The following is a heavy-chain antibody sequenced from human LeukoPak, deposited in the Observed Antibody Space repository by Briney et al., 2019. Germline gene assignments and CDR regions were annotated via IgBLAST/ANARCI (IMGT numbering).Heavy chain of an antibody. V-gene: IGHV1-46*01. Sequence: ASVKVSCKASGYTFTSYYMYWVRRAPGQGLEWMGIINPSGGRTSYAQRFQGRVTMTRDMSTSTVYMELSSLRSEDTAVYYCARGGHVRVYDNSYYGHYWGQGTLVTVSS. CDR1: GYTFTSYY. J-gene: IGHJ4*02. D-gene: IGHD3-22*01. CDR3: ARGGHVRVYDNSYYGHY. CDR2: INPSGGRT.